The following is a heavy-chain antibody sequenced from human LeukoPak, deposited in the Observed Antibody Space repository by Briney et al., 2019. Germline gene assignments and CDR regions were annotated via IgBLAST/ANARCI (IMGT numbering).Heavy chain of an antibody. CDR3: ARRAYYYYGMDV. V-gene: IGHV4-39*07. J-gene: IGHJ6*02. Sequence: SETLSLTCTVSGGSISSSSYYWGWIRQPPGKGLEWIVSIYYSGSTYYNPSLKSRVTISVDTSKNQFSLKLSSVTAADTAVYYCARRAYYYYGMDVWGQGTTVTVSS. CDR1: GGSISSSSYY. CDR2: IYYSGST.